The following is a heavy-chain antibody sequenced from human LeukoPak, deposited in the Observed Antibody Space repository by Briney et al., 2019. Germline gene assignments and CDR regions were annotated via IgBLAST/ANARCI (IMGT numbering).Heavy chain of an antibody. D-gene: IGHD3-22*01. J-gene: IGHJ4*02. V-gene: IGHV1-2*02. Sequence: GSSVKVSCKASGGTFSSYAISWVRQAPGQGLEWMGWINPYSGGTNYAQKFQGRVTMTRDTSISTAYMELSRLRSDDTAVYYCAREYYYDSSSYYYFSAIREHLDYWGQGTLVTVSS. CDR3: AREYYYDSSSYYYFSAIREHLDY. CDR1: GGTFSSYA. CDR2: INPYSGGT.